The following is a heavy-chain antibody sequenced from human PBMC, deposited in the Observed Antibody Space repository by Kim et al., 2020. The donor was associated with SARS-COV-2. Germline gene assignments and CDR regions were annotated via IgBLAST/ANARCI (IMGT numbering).Heavy chain of an antibody. Sequence: SLTRRVTISVDTSKNQFSLKLSAVTAADTAVYYCARDRAQQWLVPYGMDVWGQGTTVTVSS. CDR3: ARDRAQQWLVPYGMDV. J-gene: IGHJ6*02. V-gene: IGHV4-59*01. D-gene: IGHD6-19*01.